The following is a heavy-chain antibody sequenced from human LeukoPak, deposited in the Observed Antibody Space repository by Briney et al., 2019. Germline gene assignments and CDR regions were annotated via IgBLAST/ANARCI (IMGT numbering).Heavy chain of an antibody. V-gene: IGHV4-34*01. D-gene: IGHD3-10*01. J-gene: IGHJ5*02. Sequence: SETLSLTCAVYGGSFSGYYWSWIRQPPGKGLEWIGEINHSGSTNYNPSLKSRVTISVDTSKNQFSLKLSSVTAADTAVYYCARHFWFGIYNWFDPWGQGTLVTVSS. CDR3: ARHFWFGIYNWFDP. CDR2: INHSGST. CDR1: GGSFSGYY.